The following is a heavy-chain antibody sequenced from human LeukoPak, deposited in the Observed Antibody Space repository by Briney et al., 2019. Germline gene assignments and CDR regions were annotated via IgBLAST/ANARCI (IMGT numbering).Heavy chain of an antibody. J-gene: IGHJ6*03. CDR2: IYFSGNT. CDR1: GDSISGYY. CDR3: ARVPRSYYYYYYMGV. Sequence: SETLSLTCTVSGDSISGYYWSWIRQPPGKGLEWIGCIYFSGNTNYNPSLKSRVTISVDASKNQFSLKLSSVTAADTAVYYCARVPRSYYYYYYMGVWGKGTTVTVSS. V-gene: IGHV4-59*01.